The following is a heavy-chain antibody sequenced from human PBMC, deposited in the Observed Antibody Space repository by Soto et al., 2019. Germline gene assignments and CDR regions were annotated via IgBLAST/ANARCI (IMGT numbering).Heavy chain of an antibody. Sequence: EVQLWESGGGLVQPGGSLRLSCAASGSTFSSYAMSWVRRAPGKGLEWVSVISGSGDSTYYADSVKGRFTISRDNSKNTLYLQMNSLRAEDTAVYYCARELAYCSGGSCYMEGAFDIWGQGTMVTVSS. D-gene: IGHD2-15*01. J-gene: IGHJ3*02. V-gene: IGHV3-23*01. CDR2: ISGSGDST. CDR3: ARELAYCSGGSCYMEGAFDI. CDR1: GSTFSSYA.